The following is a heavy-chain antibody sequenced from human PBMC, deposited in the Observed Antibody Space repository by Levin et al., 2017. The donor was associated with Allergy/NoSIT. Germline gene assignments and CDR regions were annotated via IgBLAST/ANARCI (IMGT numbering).Heavy chain of an antibody. Sequence: PSQTLSLTCAASGFTFSSYGMHWVRQAPGKGLEWVAVIWYDGSNKYYADSVKGRFTISRDNSKNTLYLQMNSLRAEDTAVYYCARDGVAVAGGDDAFDIWGQGTMVTVSS. J-gene: IGHJ3*02. CDR3: ARDGVAVAGGDDAFDI. D-gene: IGHD6-19*01. V-gene: IGHV3-33*01. CDR2: IWYDGSNK. CDR1: GFTFSSYG.